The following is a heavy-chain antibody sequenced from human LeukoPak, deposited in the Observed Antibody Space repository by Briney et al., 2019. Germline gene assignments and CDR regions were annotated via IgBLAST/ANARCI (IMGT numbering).Heavy chain of an antibody. J-gene: IGHJ6*02. CDR3: AKDLVFNGFYGMDV. CDR1: GCTFDDYA. Sequence: GGSLRLSCAASGCTFDDYAMHWVRQAPGKGLEWVSGISWNSGSIGYADSVKGRFIISRDNAKNSLYLQMNSLRAEDTALYYCAKDLVFNGFYGMDVWGQGTTVSVSS. V-gene: IGHV3-9*01. CDR2: ISWNSGSI. D-gene: IGHD2-8*01.